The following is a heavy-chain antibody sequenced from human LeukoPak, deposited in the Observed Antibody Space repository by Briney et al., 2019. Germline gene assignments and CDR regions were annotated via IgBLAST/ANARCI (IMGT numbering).Heavy chain of an antibody. CDR2: ISAYNGNT. Sequence: GASVKVSCKASGYTFTSYGISWVRQAPGQGLEWMGWISAYNGNTNYAQKLQGRVTMTTDTSTSTAYMELRSLRSDDTAVYYCARYWANHDFWSGYYFGNSFTYYYYYMDVWGKGTTVTVSS. J-gene: IGHJ6*03. CDR3: ARYWANHDFWSGYYFGNSFTYYYYYMDV. D-gene: IGHD3-3*01. CDR1: GYTFTSYG. V-gene: IGHV1-18*01.